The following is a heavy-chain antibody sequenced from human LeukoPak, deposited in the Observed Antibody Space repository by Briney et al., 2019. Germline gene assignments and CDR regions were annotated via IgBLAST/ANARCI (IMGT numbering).Heavy chain of an antibody. J-gene: IGHJ4*02. D-gene: IGHD4-17*01. V-gene: IGHV3-23*05. CDR3: AKVAMTTVTVYFDY. CDR2: IGSDNKP. CDR1: GFTFSAYA. Sequence: GGSLRLSCEASGFTFSAYAMTWVRQAPGQGLEWVSSIGSDNKPHYSESVKGRFAISRDNSKSMLFLQLNGLRAEDTAVYYCAKVAMTTVTVYFDYWGQGTLVTVSS.